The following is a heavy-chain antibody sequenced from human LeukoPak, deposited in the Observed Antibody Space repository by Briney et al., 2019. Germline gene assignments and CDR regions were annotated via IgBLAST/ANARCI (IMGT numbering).Heavy chain of an antibody. CDR3: TNYYDSSGYYYKPFDY. V-gene: IGHV3-23*01. Sequence: GGSLRLSCAASGFTFSSYAMSWVRQAPGKGLEWVSAISGSGGSTYYADSVKGRFTISRDNSKNTLYLQMNSLRAEDTAVYYCTNYYDSSGYYYKPFDYWGQGTLVTVSS. J-gene: IGHJ4*02. CDR2: ISGSGGST. D-gene: IGHD3-22*01. CDR1: GFTFSSYA.